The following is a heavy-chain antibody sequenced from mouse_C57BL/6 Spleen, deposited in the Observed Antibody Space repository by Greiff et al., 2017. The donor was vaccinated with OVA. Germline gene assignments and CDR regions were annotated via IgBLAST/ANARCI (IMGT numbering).Heavy chain of an antibody. CDR1: GFTFSSYA. CDR3: AGATVVALGDYFDY. CDR2: ISHGGSYT. Sequence: EVMLVESGGGLVKPGGSLKLSCAASGFTFSSYAMSWVRQTPEKRLEWVATISHGGSYTYYPDNVKGRFTISRDNAKNNLYLQMSHLKSEDTAMYYCAGATVVALGDYFDYWGQGTTLTVAS. V-gene: IGHV5-4*03. D-gene: IGHD1-1*01. J-gene: IGHJ2*01.